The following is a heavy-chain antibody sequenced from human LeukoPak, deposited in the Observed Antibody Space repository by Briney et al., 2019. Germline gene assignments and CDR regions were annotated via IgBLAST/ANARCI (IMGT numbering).Heavy chain of an antibody. CDR2: VKQDGSEK. D-gene: IGHD6-6*01. J-gene: IGHJ4*02. CDR1: GFTFSTHW. CDR3: ATGRAAHLFDF. Sequence: GGSLRLSCAASGFTFSTHWMIWVRQAPGKGLEWVDNVKQDGSEKYYVDSVKGRFTISRVNAKNSLYLQMNSLRAEDTAVYYCATGRAAHLFDFWGQGTLVTVSS. V-gene: IGHV3-7*01.